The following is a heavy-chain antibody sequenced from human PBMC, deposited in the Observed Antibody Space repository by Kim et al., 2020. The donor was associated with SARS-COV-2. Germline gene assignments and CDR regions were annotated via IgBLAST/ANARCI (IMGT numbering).Heavy chain of an antibody. CDR3: ARGRGDVLNLVRGVPWGYYYYGMDD. V-gene: IGHV1-46*01. Sequence: ASVKVSCKASGYTFTSYYMHWVRQAPGQGLEWMGIINPSGGSTSYAQKFQGRVTMTRDTSTSTVYMELSSLRSEDTAVYYCARGRGDVLNLVRGVPWGYYYYGMDDWGQGTTVTVSS. D-gene: IGHD3-10*01. CDR1: GYTFTSYY. J-gene: IGHJ6*02. CDR2: INPSGGST.